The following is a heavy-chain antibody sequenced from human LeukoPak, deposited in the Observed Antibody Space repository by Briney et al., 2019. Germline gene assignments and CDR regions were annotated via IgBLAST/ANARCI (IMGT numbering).Heavy chain of an antibody. J-gene: IGHJ4*02. D-gene: IGHD1-26*01. V-gene: IGHV5-51*01. CDR1: GYSFTSYW. CDR2: IYPGDSDT. CDR3: ARRATIQMYYFDY. Sequence: GESLKISCKGSGYSFTSYWIGWVRQMPGKGLEWMGIIYPGDSDTRYSPSFQGQVTISADKSISTAYLQWSSLKASDTATYYCARRATIQMYYFDYWGQGTLVTVSS.